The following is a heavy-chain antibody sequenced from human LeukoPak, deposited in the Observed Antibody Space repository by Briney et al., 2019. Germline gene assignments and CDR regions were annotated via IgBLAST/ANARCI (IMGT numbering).Heavy chain of an antibody. CDR1: GFIFSSYS. V-gene: IGHV3-21*01. CDR3: AKGDKMLTWRRTYNRFDP. CDR2: ISSTGNYI. J-gene: IGHJ5*02. Sequence: GGSLRLSCAASGFIFSSYSMNWVRQAPGKGLEWVSSISSTGNYIYYADSMKGRFTISRDNAKNSLYLQMNSLGAEDTAVYFCAKGDKMLTWRRTYNRFDPWGQGTLVTVSS. D-gene: IGHD3-16*01.